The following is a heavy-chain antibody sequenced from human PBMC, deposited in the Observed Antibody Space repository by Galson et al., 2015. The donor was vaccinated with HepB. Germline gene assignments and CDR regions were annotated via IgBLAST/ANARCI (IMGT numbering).Heavy chain of an antibody. V-gene: IGHV1-69*13. CDR2: IIPIFGTA. J-gene: IGHJ6*02. D-gene: IGHD3-22*01. CDR1: GGTFSSYA. Sequence: SVKVSCKASGGTFSSYAISWVRQAPGQGLEWMGGIIPIFGTANYAQKFQGRVTITADESTSTAYMELSSLRSEDTAVYYCAREFGLVVRRSYDSSGYSYGMDVWGQGTTVTVSS. CDR3: AREFGLVVRRSYDSSGYSYGMDV.